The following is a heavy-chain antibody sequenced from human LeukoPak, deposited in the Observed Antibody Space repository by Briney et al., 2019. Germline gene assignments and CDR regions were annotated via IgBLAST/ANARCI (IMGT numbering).Heavy chain of an antibody. CDR2: IIPIFGTA. D-gene: IGHD6-13*01. J-gene: IGHJ5*02. CDR1: GGTFSSYA. V-gene: IGHV1-69*13. Sequence: SVKVSCKASGGTFSSYAISWVRQAPGQGLEWMGGIIPIFGTANYAQKFQGRVTITADESTSTAYMELSRLRSDDTAVYYCARVGPYSSSTNWFDPWGQGTLVTVSS. CDR3: ARVGPYSSSTNWFDP.